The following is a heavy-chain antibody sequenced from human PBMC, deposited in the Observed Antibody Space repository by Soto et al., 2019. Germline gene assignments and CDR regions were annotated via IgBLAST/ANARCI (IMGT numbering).Heavy chain of an antibody. Sequence: PSETLSLTCTVSGGSISSYYWSWIRQPPGKGLEWIGYIYYSGSTNYNPSLKSRVTISVDTSKNQFSLKLSSVTAADTAVYYCARRTVAGPLGYWGQGTLVTVSS. D-gene: IGHD6-19*01. CDR1: GGSISSYY. CDR2: IYYSGST. CDR3: ARRTVAGPLGY. V-gene: IGHV4-59*01. J-gene: IGHJ4*02.